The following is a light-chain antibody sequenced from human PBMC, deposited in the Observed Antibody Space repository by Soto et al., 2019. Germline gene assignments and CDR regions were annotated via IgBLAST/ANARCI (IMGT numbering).Light chain of an antibody. CDR3: EQYYHRWT. CDR1: QTIDNT. Sequence: IVITQSPGTLSLSPGERATLSCRASQTIDNTLAWYQRKPGQAPRILIYGASTRATGISARFSGSGSGTEFTLTIISLESEDFGVCYCEQYYHRWTFGQGTKVDIK. CDR2: GAS. V-gene: IGKV3-15*01. J-gene: IGKJ1*01.